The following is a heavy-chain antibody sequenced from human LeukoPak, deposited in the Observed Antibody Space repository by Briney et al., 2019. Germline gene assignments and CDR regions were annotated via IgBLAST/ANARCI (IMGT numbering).Heavy chain of an antibody. J-gene: IGHJ4*02. CDR3: ARAGTTVTTFYYFDY. Sequence: PGGSLIFSCAASGFTFSSYAMHWVRQAPGKGLEYVSAISSNGGSTYYANSVKGRFTISRDNSKNTLYLQMGSLRAEDMAVYYCARAGTTVTTFYYFDYWGQGTLVTVSS. CDR1: GFTFSSYA. D-gene: IGHD4-17*01. V-gene: IGHV3-64*01. CDR2: ISSNGGST.